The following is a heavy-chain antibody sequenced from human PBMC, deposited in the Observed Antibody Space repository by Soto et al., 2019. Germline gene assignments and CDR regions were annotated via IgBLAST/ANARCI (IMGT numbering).Heavy chain of an antibody. V-gene: IGHV5-51*01. D-gene: IGHD6-6*01. Sequence: GESLKISCKGSGYSFTSYWIAWVRQMPGKGLECMGIIYPGDSDTRYSPSFQGQVTISADKSLRTAYLQWTSLKASDTALYYCARTRSFTLGFYYDGMDVWGQGTTVTVSS. J-gene: IGHJ6*02. CDR2: IYPGDSDT. CDR1: GYSFTSYW. CDR3: ARTRSFTLGFYYDGMDV.